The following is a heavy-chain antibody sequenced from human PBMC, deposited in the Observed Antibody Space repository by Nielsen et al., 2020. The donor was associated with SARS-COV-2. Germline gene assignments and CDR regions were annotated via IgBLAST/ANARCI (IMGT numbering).Heavy chain of an antibody. CDR2: IDWDDDK. CDR1: GFSLSNARMG. Sequence: SGPTLVKPTETLTLTCTVSGFSLSNARMGVSWIRQPPGKALEWLARIDWDDDKYYSTSLKTRLTISKDTSKNQVVLTMTNMDPVDTATYYCARIKEGKGNWFDPWGQGTLVTVSS. V-gene: IGHV2-70*11. J-gene: IGHJ5*02. CDR3: ARIKEGKGNWFDP. D-gene: IGHD3-10*01.